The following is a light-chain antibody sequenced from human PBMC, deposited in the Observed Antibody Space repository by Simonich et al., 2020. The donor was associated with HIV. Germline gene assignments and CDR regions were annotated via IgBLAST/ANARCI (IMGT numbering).Light chain of an antibody. CDR3: QQYYSTPPT. CDR2: WAS. J-gene: IGKJ1*01. Sequence: DIVMTQSPDSLAVSLGERATINCKSRQSVLYSSNNKNYLAWYQQKPGQPPKLLIYWASTRESGVPDRFSASGSGTDFTLTISSLQAEDVAIYYCQQYYSTPPTFGQGTKVEIK. CDR1: QSVLYSSNNKNY. V-gene: IGKV4-1*01.